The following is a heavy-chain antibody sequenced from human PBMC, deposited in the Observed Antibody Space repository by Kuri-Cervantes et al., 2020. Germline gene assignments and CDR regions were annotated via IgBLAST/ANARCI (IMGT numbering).Heavy chain of an antibody. D-gene: IGHD6-25*01. CDR2: IYHSGST. CDR3: ARGSSGYIVY. CDR1: GGSISSSSYY. J-gene: IGHJ4*02. Sequence: GSLRLSCTVSGGSISSSSYYWGWIRQPPGKGLEWIGSIYHSGSTYYTPSLKGRVTIAGDASKNQFSLRLSSVTAADTAFYYCARGSSGYIVYWGQGTQVTVSS. V-gene: IGHV4-39*07.